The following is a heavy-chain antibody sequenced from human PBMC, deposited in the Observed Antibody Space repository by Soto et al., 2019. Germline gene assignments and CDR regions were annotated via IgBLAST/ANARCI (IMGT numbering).Heavy chain of an antibody. V-gene: IGHV3-23*01. CDR1: GFTFSSYA. D-gene: IGHD3-10*01. J-gene: IGHJ4*02. CDR3: AKGSPYYYGSGSYYNLYYFDY. CDR2: ISGSGGST. Sequence: GGSLRLSCAASGFTFSSYAMSWVRQAPGKGLEWVSAISGSGGSTYYVDSVKGRFTISRDNSKNTLYLQMNSLRAEDTAVYYCAKGSPYYYGSGSYYNLYYFDYWGQGTLVTVSS.